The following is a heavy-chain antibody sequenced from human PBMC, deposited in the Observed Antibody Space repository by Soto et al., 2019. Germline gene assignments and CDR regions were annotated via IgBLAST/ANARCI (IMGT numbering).Heavy chain of an antibody. CDR2: VFWDDGE. CDR1: GFSLTTTGVG. CDR3: TQIYGSGSWGWYFHS. D-gene: IGHD1-26*01. V-gene: IGHV2-5*02. Sequence: QITLRESGPSLVKPTETLTLTCTFSGFSLTTTGVGVGWIRQPPGKALEWLAVVFWDDGERSSPSLRSRVTIAKDTSKNQVVITMTNLDPVDTATYYCTQIYGSGSWGWYFHSWGQGTLVTVSS. J-gene: IGHJ4*02.